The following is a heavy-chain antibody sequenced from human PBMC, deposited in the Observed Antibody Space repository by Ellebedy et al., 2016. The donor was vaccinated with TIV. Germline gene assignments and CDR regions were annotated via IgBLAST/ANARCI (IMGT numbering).Heavy chain of an antibody. D-gene: IGHD3-10*01. CDR2: ISYDGGDE. CDR1: GFTFSSYA. CDR3: ARDRETWFGDPTCLTY. V-gene: IGHV3-30-3*01. Sequence: PGGSLRLSCTASGFTFSSYAMHWVRQAPGKGMEWVTVISYDGGDEYYADSVKGRFTISRDNSKNTLYLQMNSLRAEDTAVYYCARDRETWFGDPTCLTYWGQGTLVTVSS. J-gene: IGHJ4*02.